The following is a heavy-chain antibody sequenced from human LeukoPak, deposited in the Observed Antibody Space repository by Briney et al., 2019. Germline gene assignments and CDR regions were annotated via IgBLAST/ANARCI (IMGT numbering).Heavy chain of an antibody. Sequence: GGSLRLFCSASGFTFSNFAMHWVRQAPGKGLEYVSAISSNGGSTFYADSVKGRFTISRDNSKNTLYLQMSSLRAEDTAVYYCVKDSRVYCSSASCYGYFDYWGQGTLVTVSS. V-gene: IGHV3-64D*06. J-gene: IGHJ4*02. CDR2: ISSNGGST. D-gene: IGHD2-2*01. CDR3: VKDSRVYCSSASCYGYFDY. CDR1: GFTFSNFA.